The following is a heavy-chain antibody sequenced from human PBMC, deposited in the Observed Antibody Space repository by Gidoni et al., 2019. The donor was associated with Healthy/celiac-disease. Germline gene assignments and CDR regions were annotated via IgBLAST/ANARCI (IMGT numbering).Heavy chain of an antibody. CDR1: TFSSYG. Sequence: TFSSYGMHWVRQAPRKGLEWVAVISYDGSNKYYADSVKGRFTISRDNSKNTLYLQMNSLRAEDTAVYYCAKDQGCSSTSCYYNYYYYGMDVWGQGTTVTVSS. V-gene: IGHV3-30*18. J-gene: IGHJ6*02. D-gene: IGHD2-2*01. CDR3: AKDQGCSSTSCYYNYYYYGMDV. CDR2: ISYDGSNK.